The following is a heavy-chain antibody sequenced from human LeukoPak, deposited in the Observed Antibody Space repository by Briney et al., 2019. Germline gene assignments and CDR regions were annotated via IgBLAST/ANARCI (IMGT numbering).Heavy chain of an antibody. CDR1: GFMFSSYG. D-gene: IGHD3-22*01. V-gene: IGHV3-23*01. CDR3: ARETGYYDSSGYLDY. J-gene: IGHJ4*02. Sequence: GGSLRLSCAASGFMFSSYGMSWARQAPGKGLEWVSVISGSGGSTYYADSVKGRFTISRDNSKNTLYLQMNSLRAEDTAVYYCARETGYYDSSGYLDYWGQGTLVTVSS. CDR2: ISGSGGST.